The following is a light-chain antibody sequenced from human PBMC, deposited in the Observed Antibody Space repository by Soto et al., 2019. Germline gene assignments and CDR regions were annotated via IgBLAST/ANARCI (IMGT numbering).Light chain of an antibody. V-gene: IGKV3-20*01. J-gene: IGKJ2*01. CDR2: GAS. CDR3: QQYGSSPYN. Sequence: EIVLTQSPGTLSLSPGERATLSCRASQSVSSSYLAWYQQKPGQAPRLLIYGASSRATGIPDRFSGSGSGTDFTLTISRLEPEDFAVYYCQQYGSSPYNFGQGNTLEIK. CDR1: QSVSSSY.